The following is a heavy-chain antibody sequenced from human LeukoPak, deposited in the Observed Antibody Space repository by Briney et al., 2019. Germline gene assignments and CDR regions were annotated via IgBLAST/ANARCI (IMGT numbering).Heavy chain of an antibody. CDR2: INWKGGST. J-gene: IGHJ6*03. CDR3: ASGYSYGYQPHYYYYYMDV. CDR1: GFTFDDYG. V-gene: IGHV3-20*04. Sequence: GWSLPLSCPASGFTFDDYGMSWVRPPAGRGREWVAGINWKGGSTGYADSVKGRLTISRDKGKNSLYLQMNSLRAEDTALYYCASGYSYGYQPHYYYYYMDVWGKGTTVTV. D-gene: IGHD5-18*01.